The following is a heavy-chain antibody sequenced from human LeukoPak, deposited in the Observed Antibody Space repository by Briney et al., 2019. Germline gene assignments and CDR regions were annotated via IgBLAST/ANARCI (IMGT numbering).Heavy chain of an antibody. Sequence: GASVKVSCKASGYTFTGYYMHWVRQAPEKGLEWMGIINPTGDSTDYAQKFQGRVTMTRDTSTSTDYMELSSLTYEDTAVYYCARDVSSTSSWWFDPWGQGTLVIVSS. CDR2: INPTGDST. CDR1: GYTFTGYY. J-gene: IGHJ5*02. CDR3: ARDVSSTSSWWFDP. V-gene: IGHV1-46*01. D-gene: IGHD2-2*01.